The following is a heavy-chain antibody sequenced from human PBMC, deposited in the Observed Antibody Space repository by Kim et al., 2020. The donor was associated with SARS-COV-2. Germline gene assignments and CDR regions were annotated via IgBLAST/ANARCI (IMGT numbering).Heavy chain of an antibody. V-gene: IGHV4-34*01. J-gene: IGHJ4*02. CDR3: ARRGYGSGSYYIDY. D-gene: IGHD3-10*01. CDR2: INHSGST. CDR1: GGSFSGYY. Sequence: SETLSLTCAVYGGSFSGYYWSWIRQPPGKGLEWIGEINHSGSTNYNPSLKSRVTISVDTSKNQFSLKLSSVTAADTAVYYCARRGYGSGSYYIDYWGQGTLVTVSS.